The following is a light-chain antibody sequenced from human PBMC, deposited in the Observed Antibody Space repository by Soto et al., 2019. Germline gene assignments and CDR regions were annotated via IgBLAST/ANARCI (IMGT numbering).Light chain of an antibody. CDR3: QQSYSTPTWT. V-gene: IGKV1-39*01. CDR2: DAS. Sequence: DIQMTQSPSSLSASVGDRVTITCRASQSISNWLAWYQQKPGKAPNLLIYDASSLQSGVPSRFSGSGSGTDFTLTISSLQPEDFATYYCQQSYSTPTWTFGQGTKVDIK. CDR1: QSISNW. J-gene: IGKJ1*01.